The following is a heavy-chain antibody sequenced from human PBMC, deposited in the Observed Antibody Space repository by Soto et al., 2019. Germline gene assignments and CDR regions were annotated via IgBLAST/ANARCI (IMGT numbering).Heavy chain of an antibody. V-gene: IGHV3-23*01. D-gene: IGHD2-2*01. J-gene: IGHJ4*02. CDR3: AKTFLARYCSSSICYDPADYFDY. Sequence: EVQLLESGGGLLQPGGSLRLSCAASGFTFNNYAMSWVRQAPGKGLEWVSSINNGGDNIYYADSVKGRFTISRDNPKSTLYLQMNSLRAEDTAVYYCAKTFLARYCSSSICYDPADYFDYWGQGTLVTVSS. CDR1: GFTFNNYA. CDR2: INNGGDNI.